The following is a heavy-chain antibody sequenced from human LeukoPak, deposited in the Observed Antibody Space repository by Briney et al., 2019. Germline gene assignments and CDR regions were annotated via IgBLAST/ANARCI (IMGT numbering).Heavy chain of an antibody. Sequence: SETLSLTCAVSGYSISSGYYWGWIRQPPGKGLEWIGSIYHSGSTYYNPSLKSRVTISVDTSKNQFSLKLSSVTAADTAVYYCARIPGYTGYARYYYYYYMDVWGKGTTVTVSS. V-gene: IGHV4-38-2*01. CDR1: GYSISSGYY. D-gene: IGHD5-24*01. J-gene: IGHJ6*03. CDR3: ARIPGYTGYARYYYYYYMDV. CDR2: IYHSGST.